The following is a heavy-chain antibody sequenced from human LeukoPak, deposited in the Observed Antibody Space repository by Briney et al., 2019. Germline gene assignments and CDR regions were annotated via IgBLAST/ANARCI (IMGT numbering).Heavy chain of an antibody. CDR1: GYTLTSYG. CDR3: ARQGHEYSSSLYYFDY. CDR2: ISAYNGNT. Sequence: ASVKVSCKASGYTLTSYGISWVRQAPGQGLEWMGWISAYNGNTNYAQKLQGRVTMTTDTSTSTAYMELRSLRSDDTAVYYCARQGHEYSSSLYYFDYWGQGTLVTVSS. D-gene: IGHD6-6*01. J-gene: IGHJ4*02. V-gene: IGHV1-18*01.